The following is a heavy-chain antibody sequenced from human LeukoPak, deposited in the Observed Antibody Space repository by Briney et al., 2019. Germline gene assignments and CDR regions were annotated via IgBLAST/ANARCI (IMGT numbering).Heavy chain of an antibody. CDR3: ATHGLGYCSSTSCYHY. V-gene: IGHV1-69*02. CDR2: IIPILGIA. J-gene: IGHJ4*02. Sequence: ASVKVSCKASGYTFTDYYMHWVRQAPGQGLEWMGRIIPILGIANYAQKFQGRVTITADKSTSTAYMELSSLRSEDTAVYYCATHGLGYCSSTSCYHYWGQGTLVTVSS. CDR1: GYTFTDYY. D-gene: IGHD2-2*01.